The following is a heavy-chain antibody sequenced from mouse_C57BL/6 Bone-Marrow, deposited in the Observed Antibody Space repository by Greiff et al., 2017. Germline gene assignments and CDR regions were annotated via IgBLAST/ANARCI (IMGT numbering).Heavy chain of an antibody. Sequence: VQLQQPGAELVRPGTSVKLSCKASGYTFTSYWMHWVKQRPGQGLEWIGVIDPSDSYTNYNQKYKGKATLTVDTSSSTAYMQLSSLTSEDSAVYYCAHSNYGYYAMDYWGQGTSVTVSS. V-gene: IGHV1-59*01. CDR3: AHSNYGYYAMDY. CDR1: GYTFTSYW. D-gene: IGHD2-5*01. CDR2: IDPSDSYT. J-gene: IGHJ4*01.